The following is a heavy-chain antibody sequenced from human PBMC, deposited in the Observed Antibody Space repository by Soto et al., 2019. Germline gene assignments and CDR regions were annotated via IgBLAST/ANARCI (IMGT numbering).Heavy chain of an antibody. D-gene: IGHD3-9*01. CDR1: GFTFSSYA. Sequence: GGSLRLSCAASGFTFSSYAMSWARQAPGKGLEWVSGISRDGGATDYADSVKGRLTISRDNAKNTLFLQMNSLRAEDTAIYYCAKVSILTESYHYYAMDVWGQGTTVTVSS. V-gene: IGHV3-23*01. J-gene: IGHJ6*02. CDR2: ISRDGGAT. CDR3: AKVSILTESYHYYAMDV.